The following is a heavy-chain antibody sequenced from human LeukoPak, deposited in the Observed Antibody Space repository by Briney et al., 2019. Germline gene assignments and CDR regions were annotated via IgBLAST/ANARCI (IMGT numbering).Heavy chain of an antibody. CDR3: PRVGGIDFWSGHYQETGFDP. D-gene: IGHD3-3*01. CDR2: MNPNSGNT. CDR1: GYTFTSYD. V-gene: IGHV1-8*01. J-gene: IGHJ5*02. Sequence: ASVKVSCKASGYTFTSYDINWVRQATGQGLKWMGWMNPNSGNTGYAQKFQGRVTITRNTSISTAYMELSSLRSEDTAVSSVPRVGGIDFWSGHYQETGFDPWGQSTLVTVSS.